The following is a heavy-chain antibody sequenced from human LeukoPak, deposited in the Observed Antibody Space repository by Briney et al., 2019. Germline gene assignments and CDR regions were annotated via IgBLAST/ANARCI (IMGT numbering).Heavy chain of an antibody. CDR3: ARVGGLGSGWYGNWFDP. J-gene: IGHJ5*02. Sequence: SETLSLTCTVSGGSISSNSFYWGWIRQPPGKGLEWIGSIYYSGSTYYNPSLKSRVTISVDTSKNQFSLKLSSVTAADTAVYYCARVGGLGSGWYGNWFDPWGQGTLVTVSS. CDR2: IYYSGST. D-gene: IGHD6-19*01. CDR1: GGSISSNSFY. V-gene: IGHV4-39*07.